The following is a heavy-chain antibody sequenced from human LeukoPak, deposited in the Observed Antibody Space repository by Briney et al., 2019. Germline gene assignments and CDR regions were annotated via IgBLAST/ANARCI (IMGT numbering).Heavy chain of an antibody. V-gene: IGHV3-23*01. CDR1: GFTFSSYG. Sequence: PGGSLRLSCAASGFTFSSYGMSWVRQAPGKGLEWVSAISGSGGSTYYADSVKGRFTISRDNSKNTQYLQMNSLRAEDTAVYYCAKKGALYGSGSTPSYYFDYWGQGTLVTVSS. J-gene: IGHJ4*02. CDR3: AKKGALYGSGSTPSYYFDY. CDR2: ISGSGGST. D-gene: IGHD3-10*01.